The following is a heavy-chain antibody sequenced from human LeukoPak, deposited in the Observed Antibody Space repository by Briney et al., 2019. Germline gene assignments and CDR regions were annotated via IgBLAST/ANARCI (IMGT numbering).Heavy chain of an antibody. Sequence: SETLSLTCTVSGGSISSYYWSWIRQPPGKGLEWIGYIYYSGSTNYNPSLKSRVTISVDTSKNQFSLKLSSVTAADTAVYYCASVVVPAASGPNWNDVSYYYGMDVWGQGTTVTVSS. CDR3: ASVVVPAASGPNWNDVSYYYGMDV. J-gene: IGHJ6*02. CDR1: GGSISSYY. D-gene: IGHD2-2*01. CDR2: IYYSGST. V-gene: IGHV4-59*01.